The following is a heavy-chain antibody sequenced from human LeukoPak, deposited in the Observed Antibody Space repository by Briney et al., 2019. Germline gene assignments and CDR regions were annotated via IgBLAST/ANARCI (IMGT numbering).Heavy chain of an antibody. D-gene: IGHD3-22*01. CDR3: ARGPYYGSSGYSPDFDY. Sequence: ASVKVSCKASGYTFTGYYMHWVRQAPGQGLEWMGWINPNSGGTNYAQKFQGRVTMTRDTSISTAYMELSRLRSDDTAVYYCARGPYYGSSGYSPDFDYWGQGTLVTVSS. CDR1: GYTFTGYY. V-gene: IGHV1-2*02. CDR2: INPNSGGT. J-gene: IGHJ4*02.